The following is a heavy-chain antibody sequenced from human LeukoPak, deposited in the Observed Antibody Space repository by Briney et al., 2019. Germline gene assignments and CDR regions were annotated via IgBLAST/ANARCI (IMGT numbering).Heavy chain of an antibody. CDR2: ISGYNGNI. Sequence: ASVKVSCKASGYTFTSYGISWVRQAPGQGLEWMGWISGYNGNINYAQNLQGRVTMTTDTSTSTAYMELRSLRSDDTAVYYCARGRYCSGDSCHNIYYYYMDVWGKGTTVTVS. J-gene: IGHJ6*03. CDR1: GYTFTSYG. CDR3: ARGRYCSGDSCHNIYYYYMDV. D-gene: IGHD2-15*01. V-gene: IGHV1-18*01.